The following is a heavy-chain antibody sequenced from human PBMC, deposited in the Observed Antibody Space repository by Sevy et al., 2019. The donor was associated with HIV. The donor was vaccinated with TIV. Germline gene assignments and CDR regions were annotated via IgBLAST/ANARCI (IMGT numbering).Heavy chain of an antibody. Sequence: GGSLRLSCAASGFTFSDYYMSWIRQAPGKGLEWVSYISSSGSTIYYADSVKGRFTISRDNAKNSLYLQMNSLRAEDTAVYYCSRLGDDRYCSTTSCDPCFYYYYYMDVWGKGTTVTVSS. J-gene: IGHJ6*03. CDR3: SRLGDDRYCSTTSCDPCFYYYYYMDV. CDR1: GFTFSDYY. D-gene: IGHD2-2*01. V-gene: IGHV3-11*01. CDR2: ISSSGSTI.